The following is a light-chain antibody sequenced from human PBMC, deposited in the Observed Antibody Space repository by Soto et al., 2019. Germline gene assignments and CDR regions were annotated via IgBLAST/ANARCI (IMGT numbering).Light chain of an antibody. V-gene: IGLV1-51*02. J-gene: IGLJ1*01. CDR2: ENN. CDR1: SSDIGRNY. CDR3: GTWDSSLTTYV. Sequence: QSVLTQPHSVSAAPGQKVTISCSGSSSDIGRNYVSWYQHLPGTAPKLLIYENNKRPSGIPDRLSGSKSGSSATLGITGLQTGDEADYYCGTWDSSLTTYVFGPGTKVTVL.